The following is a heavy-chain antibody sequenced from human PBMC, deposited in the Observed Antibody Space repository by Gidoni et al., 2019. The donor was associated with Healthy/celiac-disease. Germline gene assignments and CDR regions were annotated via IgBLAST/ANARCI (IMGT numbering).Heavy chain of an antibody. CDR2: ISYDGSNK. Sequence: QVQLVESGGGVVQPGRSLRLSCAASGFTFSSYAMHWVRQAPGKGLEWVAVISYDGSNKYYADSVKGRFTISRDNSKNTLYLQMNSLRAEDTAVYYCARDRQTYDFWSGYLHFDYWGQGTLVTVSS. D-gene: IGHD3-3*01. CDR3: ARDRQTYDFWSGYLHFDY. V-gene: IGHV3-30-3*01. CDR1: GFTFSSYA. J-gene: IGHJ4*02.